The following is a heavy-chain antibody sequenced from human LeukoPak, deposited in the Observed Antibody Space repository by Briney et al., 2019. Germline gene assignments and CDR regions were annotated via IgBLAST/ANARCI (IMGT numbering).Heavy chain of an antibody. Sequence: SSETLSLTCSVSGYSISSGFYWGWIRQPPGKGLEWIGSIFHSGSTYYNPSLKSRVTISVDTSKNQFSLKLSSVTAADTAVYYCARANYYDTSGYSRGAFDIWGRGTMVTVSS. CDR2: IFHSGST. V-gene: IGHV4-38-2*02. CDR3: ARANYYDTSGYSRGAFDI. CDR1: GYSISSGFY. J-gene: IGHJ3*02. D-gene: IGHD3-22*01.